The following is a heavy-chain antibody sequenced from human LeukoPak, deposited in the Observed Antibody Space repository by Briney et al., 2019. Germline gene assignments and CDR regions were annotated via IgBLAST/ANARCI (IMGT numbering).Heavy chain of an antibody. Sequence: SETLSLTCAVSGGSISSYYWSWLRQPPGKGLEWIGYIYYSGSTYYNPSLKSRVTISVDTSKNQFSLKLSSVTAADTAVYYCARGRGSDAFDIWGQGTMVTVSS. CDR1: GGSISSYY. CDR3: ARGRGSDAFDI. J-gene: IGHJ3*02. V-gene: IGHV4-59*01. D-gene: IGHD3-10*01. CDR2: IYYSGST.